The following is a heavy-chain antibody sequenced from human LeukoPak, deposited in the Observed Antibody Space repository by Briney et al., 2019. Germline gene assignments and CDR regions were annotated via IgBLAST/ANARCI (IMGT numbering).Heavy chain of an antibody. CDR1: GFTFSTYW. CDR3: ARDLGGVGSD. CDR2: TNEDGSIT. V-gene: IGHV3-74*01. J-gene: IGHJ4*02. D-gene: IGHD1-26*01. Sequence: PGGSLRLSCAASGFTFSTYWMRWVRQIPGKPPVWVSRTNEDGSITDYADSVQGRSTISRDNARNTLYLHMNSLRVEDTASYYCARDLGGVGSDWGQGTLVTVSS.